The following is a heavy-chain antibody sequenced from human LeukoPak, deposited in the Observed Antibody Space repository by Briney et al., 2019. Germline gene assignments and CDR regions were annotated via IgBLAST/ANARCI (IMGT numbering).Heavy chain of an antibody. CDR3: ARIEDYGGNSVNY. Sequence: SETLSLTCTVSGGSISSYYWSWIRQPPGKGLEWIGYIYYSGSTNYNPSLKSRVTISVDTSKNQFSLKLSSATAADTAVYYCARIEDYGGNSVNYWGQGTLVTVS. CDR2: IYYSGST. V-gene: IGHV4-59*01. D-gene: IGHD4-23*01. CDR1: GGSISSYY. J-gene: IGHJ4*02.